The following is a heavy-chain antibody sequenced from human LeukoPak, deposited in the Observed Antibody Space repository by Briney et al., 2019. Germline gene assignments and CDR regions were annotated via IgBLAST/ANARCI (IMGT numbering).Heavy chain of an antibody. Sequence: ASVKVSCKASGYTFIGYYMHWVRQAPGQGREWMGIINPSGGSTSHAQKFQGRVTMTRDMSTSTVYMELSSLSSEDTAVYYCARLDCSGGSCSTAEVPFDYWGQGTLVTVSS. CDR1: GYTFIGYY. J-gene: IGHJ4*02. D-gene: IGHD2-15*01. CDR3: ARLDCSGGSCSTAEVPFDY. CDR2: INPSGGST. V-gene: IGHV1-46*01.